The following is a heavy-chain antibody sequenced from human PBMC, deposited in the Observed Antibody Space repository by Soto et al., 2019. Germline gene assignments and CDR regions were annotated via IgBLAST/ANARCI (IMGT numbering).Heavy chain of an antibody. D-gene: IGHD4-17*01. J-gene: IGHJ4*02. CDR2: IKRDGSEK. CDR3: ARVRATDYEIDY. Sequence: PVGSLRLSCTASGFMFGSYWMTWVRHVPGKGLQWVANIKRDGSEKYYVDFVKGRFTISRDNADNSVFLDMNNLRVDDTATYYCARVRATDYEIDYWGQGA. CDR1: GFMFGSYW. V-gene: IGHV3-7*03.